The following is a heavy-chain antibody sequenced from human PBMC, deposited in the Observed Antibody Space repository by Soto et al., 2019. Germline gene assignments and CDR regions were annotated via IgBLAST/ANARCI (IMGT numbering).Heavy chain of an antibody. Sequence: SVKVSCKASGGTFSSYTISWVRQAPGQGLEWMGRIIPILGIANYAQKFQGRVTITADKSTSTAYMELSSLRSEDTAVYYCARDVVAPGYCSGGSCYGAFDIWGQGTMVTVSS. J-gene: IGHJ3*02. V-gene: IGHV1-69*04. CDR2: IIPILGIA. CDR1: GGTFSSYT. D-gene: IGHD2-15*01. CDR3: ARDVVAPGYCSGGSCYGAFDI.